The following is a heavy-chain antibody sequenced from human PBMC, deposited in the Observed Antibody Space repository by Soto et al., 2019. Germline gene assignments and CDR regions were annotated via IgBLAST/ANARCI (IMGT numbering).Heavy chain of an antibody. CDR1: GFTFSSYA. CDR3: ARVDYDLWSGYEDY. V-gene: IGHV3-30-3*01. D-gene: IGHD3-3*01. Sequence: QVQLVESGGGVVQPGRSLRLSCAASGFTFSSYAMHWVRQAPGKGLEWVAGISYDGSNKYYADAVKGRFTIPRDNSKNTLYLQINSLRAEDTAVYYCARVDYDLWSGYEDYWGQGTLVTVSS. J-gene: IGHJ4*02. CDR2: ISYDGSNK.